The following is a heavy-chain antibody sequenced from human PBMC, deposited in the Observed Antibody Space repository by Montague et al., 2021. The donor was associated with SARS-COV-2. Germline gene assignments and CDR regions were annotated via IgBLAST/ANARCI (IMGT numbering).Heavy chain of an antibody. CDR1: GGSISSSSYY. CDR2: IYYSGST. Sequence: SETLSLTCTVSGGSISSSSYYWGWIRQPPGKGLEWIGSIYYSGSTYYNPSLKSRVTISVDKYKNQFSLKLSSVTAADTAVYYCARLVSWIAAAGTINSFDYWGQGTLVTVSS. V-gene: IGHV4-39*01. J-gene: IGHJ4*02. D-gene: IGHD6-13*01. CDR3: ARLVSWIAAAGTINSFDY.